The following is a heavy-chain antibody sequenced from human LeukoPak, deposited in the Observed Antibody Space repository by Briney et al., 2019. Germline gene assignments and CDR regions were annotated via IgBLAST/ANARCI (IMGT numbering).Heavy chain of an antibody. CDR1: GFAFRNYA. CDR3: AKNAGYSYGLYYFDY. Sequence: GGSLRLSCAASGFAFRNYAMSRVRQAPGKGLEWVSSLISSGDTTYYADSVKGRFTISRDNSKNTVHLQMDSLRAEDSAVYYCAKNAGYSYGLYYFDYWGQGTLVTVSS. D-gene: IGHD5-18*01. J-gene: IGHJ4*02. V-gene: IGHV3-23*01. CDR2: LISSGDTT.